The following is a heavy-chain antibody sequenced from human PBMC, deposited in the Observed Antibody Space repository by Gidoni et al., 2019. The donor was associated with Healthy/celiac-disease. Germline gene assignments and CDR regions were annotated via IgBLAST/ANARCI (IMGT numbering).Heavy chain of an antibody. D-gene: IGHD3-16*02. CDR1: GGSFSGYY. CDR2: INHSGST. Sequence: QVQLQQWGAGLSKPSETLSLTCAVYGGSFSGYYWSWLRQPQGTGLEWIGEINHSGSTNYNPSLKSRVTISGDTSKNHFSLKLSSVTAADTAVYYCARGGVWGSYRPNWFDPWGQGTLVTVSS. CDR3: ARGGVWGSYRPNWFDP. V-gene: IGHV4-34*01. J-gene: IGHJ5*02.